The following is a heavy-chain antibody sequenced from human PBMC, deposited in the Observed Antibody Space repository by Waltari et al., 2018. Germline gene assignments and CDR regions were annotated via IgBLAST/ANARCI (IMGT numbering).Heavy chain of an antibody. Sequence: QVQLQQWGAGLLKPSETLSLTCAVYGGSFSGYYWSWIRQPPGKGLEWIGEINHSGSTNYNPSLKSRVTISVDTSKNQFSLKLSSVTAADTAVYYCVRVTYGDYPRPGVLEGYFDYWGQGTLVTVSS. V-gene: IGHV4-34*01. D-gene: IGHD4-17*01. J-gene: IGHJ4*02. CDR3: VRVTYGDYPRPGVLEGYFDY. CDR1: GGSFSGYY. CDR2: INHSGST.